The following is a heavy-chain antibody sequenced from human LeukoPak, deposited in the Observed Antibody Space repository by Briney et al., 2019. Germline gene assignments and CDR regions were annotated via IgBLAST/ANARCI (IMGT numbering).Heavy chain of an antibody. Sequence: GGSLRLSCAASGFTFSDYYMSWIRQAPGKGLEWVSYISSSGSTIYYADSVKGRFTISRDNSKNTLYLQMNSLRAEDTAVYYCAKSWSIFGVAPIYFQHWGQGTLVTVSS. J-gene: IGHJ1*01. CDR1: GFTFSDYY. D-gene: IGHD3-3*01. CDR2: ISSSGSTI. V-gene: IGHV3-11*04. CDR3: AKSWSIFGVAPIYFQH.